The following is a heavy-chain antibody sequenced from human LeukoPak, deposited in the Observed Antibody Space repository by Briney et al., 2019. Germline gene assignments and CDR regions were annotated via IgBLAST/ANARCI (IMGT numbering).Heavy chain of an antibody. CDR1: GYTFTSYG. J-gene: IGHJ4*02. V-gene: IGHV1-18*01. CDR2: ISAYNGNT. CDR3: AREARYFDWLGYYLDY. D-gene: IGHD3-9*01. Sequence: ASVKVSCKASGYTFTSYGISWVRQAPGQGLEWMGWISAYNGNTNYAQKLQGRVTMTTDTSTSTAYMELRSLRSDDTAVYYCAREARYFDWLGYYLDYWGQGTLVTVSS.